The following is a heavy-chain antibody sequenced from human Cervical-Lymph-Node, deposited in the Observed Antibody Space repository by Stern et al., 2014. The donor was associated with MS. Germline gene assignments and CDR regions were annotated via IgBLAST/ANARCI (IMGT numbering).Heavy chain of an antibody. Sequence: QVQLVQSGAEVKKPGSSMKVSCKASTDTFSNIDISWVLQAPGQGLEWLGGSIPFFGTANYARKVQDRLRITADVSTSTVTMELSSLRSEDTAVYYCVRDQAGVAVYWGQGSLVTVSS. V-gene: IGHV1-69*01. CDR3: VRDQAGVAVY. D-gene: IGHD6-19*01. J-gene: IGHJ4*02. CDR2: SIPFFGTA. CDR1: TDTFSNID.